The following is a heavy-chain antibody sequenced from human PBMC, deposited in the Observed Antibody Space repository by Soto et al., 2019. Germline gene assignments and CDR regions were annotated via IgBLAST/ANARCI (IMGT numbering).Heavy chain of an antibody. CDR3: ARRSFHSSGWYRESVWFDP. CDR2: IYYSGST. V-gene: IGHV4-61*08. J-gene: IGHJ5*02. Sequence: PSETLSLTCAVSGGSISSGGYYWSWIRQPPGKGLEWIGYIYYSGSTNYNPSLKSRVTISVDTSKNQFSLKLSSVTAADTAVYYCARRSFHSSGWYRESVWFDPWGQGTLVTVSS. CDR1: GGSISSGGYY. D-gene: IGHD6-19*01.